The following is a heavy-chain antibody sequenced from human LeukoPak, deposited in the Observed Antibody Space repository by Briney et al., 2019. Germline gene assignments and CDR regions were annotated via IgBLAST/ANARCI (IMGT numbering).Heavy chain of an antibody. Sequence: PGESLKISCKASGYTFTTYGFSWVRQAPGQGLEWMGWISAYNGNTNYAQRLQGRVTMTTDTSTSTVYMELRSLRSDDTAVYYCARDKNWKPDYWGQGTLVTVSS. J-gene: IGHJ4*02. D-gene: IGHD1-1*01. CDR3: ARDKNWKPDY. CDR1: GYTFTTYG. CDR2: ISAYNGNT. V-gene: IGHV1-18*01.